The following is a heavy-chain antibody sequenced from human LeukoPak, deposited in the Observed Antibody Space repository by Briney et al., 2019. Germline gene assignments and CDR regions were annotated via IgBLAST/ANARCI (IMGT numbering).Heavy chain of an antibody. V-gene: IGHV3-23*01. CDR2: ISGSGGST. CDR3: AKDSSPMRQYYFDY. Sequence: GRSLRLSCAASGFTFSSYAMSWVRQAPGKGLEWVSAISGSGGSTYYADSVKGRFTISRDNSKNTLYLQMNSLRAEDTAVYYCAKDSSPMRQYYFDYWGQGTLVTVSS. D-gene: IGHD3-22*01. J-gene: IGHJ4*02. CDR1: GFTFSSYA.